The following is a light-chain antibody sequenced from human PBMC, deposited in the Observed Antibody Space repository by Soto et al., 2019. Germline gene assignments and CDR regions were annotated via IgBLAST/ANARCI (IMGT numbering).Light chain of an antibody. CDR3: QRYKNWPLT. CDR2: DAS. J-gene: IGKJ4*01. CDR1: QGIGST. V-gene: IGKV3-15*01. Sequence: VMTQSPATLSVSPGAGATLSCRASQGIGSTLAWYQHKPGPTPILLIYDASTRATGVPARFSGIVSGTEFTLNINRLQSEDGEVDDGQRYKNWPLTFGGGTKVDNK.